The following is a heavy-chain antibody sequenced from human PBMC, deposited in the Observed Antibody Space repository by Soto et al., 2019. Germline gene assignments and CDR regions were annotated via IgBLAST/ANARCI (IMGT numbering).Heavy chain of an antibody. V-gene: IGHV4-59*01. CDR3: TRDLIASGKNWYFDL. Sequence: PSETLSLTCTVSGGSISSYYWSWIRQPPGKGLEWIGYIYYSGSTYYNPSLQSRVTISVDTSKNQISLKVSSVTSADTAVYYCTRDLIASGKNWYFDLWGRGTLVTVSS. D-gene: IGHD6-25*01. CDR1: GGSISSYY. J-gene: IGHJ2*01. CDR2: IYYSGST.